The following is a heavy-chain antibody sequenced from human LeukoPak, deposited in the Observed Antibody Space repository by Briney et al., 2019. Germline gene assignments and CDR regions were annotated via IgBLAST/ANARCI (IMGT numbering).Heavy chain of an antibody. CDR2: ISYDGSNK. CDR1: GFTFSSYA. Sequence: GGSLRLSCAASGFTFSSYAMHWVRQAPGKGLEWVAVISYDGSNKYYADSVKGRFTISRDNSKNTLYLLMNSLRAEDTAVYYCARVHQEDYWGQGTLVTVSS. CDR3: ARVHQEDY. V-gene: IGHV3-30-3*01. D-gene: IGHD2-15*01. J-gene: IGHJ4*02.